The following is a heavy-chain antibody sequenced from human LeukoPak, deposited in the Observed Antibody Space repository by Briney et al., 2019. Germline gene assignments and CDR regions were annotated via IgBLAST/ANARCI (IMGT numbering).Heavy chain of an antibody. CDR3: ARGPRIAVAGTYFDY. Sequence: GGSLRLSCAASGFTVSGNYMSWVRQAPGKGLEWVSNIYSGSSTFYADSVKGRFTISRDNSKNTVYLQMNSLRAEDTAVYYCARGPRIAVAGTYFDYWGQGTLVTVSS. CDR2: IYSGSST. D-gene: IGHD6-19*01. V-gene: IGHV3-66*01. J-gene: IGHJ4*02. CDR1: GFTVSGNY.